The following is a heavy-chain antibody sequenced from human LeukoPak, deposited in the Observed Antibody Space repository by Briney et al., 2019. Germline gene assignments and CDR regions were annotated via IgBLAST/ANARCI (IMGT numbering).Heavy chain of an antibody. V-gene: IGHV3-74*01. D-gene: IGHD4-17*01. Sequence: GGSLRLSCAASGYTFSSYWMHWVRQTPGKGLVWVSRINGAGSSISYADSVKGRVTISRDNAKNTLYLQMNNLRAEDTAVYYCARGGDYKNDYWGQGTLVTVSS. J-gene: IGHJ4*02. CDR2: INGAGSSI. CDR3: ARGGDYKNDY. CDR1: GYTFSSYW.